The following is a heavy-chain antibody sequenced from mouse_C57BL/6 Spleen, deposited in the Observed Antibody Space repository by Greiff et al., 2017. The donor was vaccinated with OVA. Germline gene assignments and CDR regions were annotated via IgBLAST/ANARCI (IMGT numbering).Heavy chain of an antibody. CDR3: AREGYGNGGFAY. J-gene: IGHJ3*01. Sequence: EVNVVESEGGLVQPGSSMKLSCTASGFTFSDYYMAWVRQVPEKGLEWVANINYDGSSTYYLDSLKSRFIISRDNANNILYLQMSSLKSEDTATYYCAREGYGNGGFAYWGQGTLVTVSA. V-gene: IGHV5-16*01. D-gene: IGHD2-1*01. CDR1: GFTFSDYY. CDR2: INYDGSST.